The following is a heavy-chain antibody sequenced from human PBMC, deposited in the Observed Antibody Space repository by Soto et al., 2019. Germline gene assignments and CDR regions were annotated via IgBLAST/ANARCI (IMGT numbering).Heavy chain of an antibody. CDR2: INPTGGST. CDR3: XRHLAAGDV. D-gene: IGHD2-8*02. CDR1: GYTFINYY. V-gene: IGHV1-46*01. Sequence: QVQLVQSGAEVKKPGASVKVSCKASGYTFINYYIHWVRQAPGHGLEWMAIINPTGGSTNYAQKFQGRLTXXXXXXXXXXXXXXXXXXXXXXXXXXXXRHLAAGDVWGQGTLVTVSS. J-gene: IGHJ4*02.